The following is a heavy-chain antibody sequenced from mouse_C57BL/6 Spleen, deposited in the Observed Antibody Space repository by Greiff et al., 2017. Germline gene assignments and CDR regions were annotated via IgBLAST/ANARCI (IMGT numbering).Heavy chain of an antibody. CDR3: ARATVEGTWFAY. J-gene: IGHJ3*01. V-gene: IGHV1-9*01. CDR2: LLPGSGST. Sequence: QLQQSGAELMKPGASVKLSCKATGYTFTGYWIEWVKQRPGHGLGWIGELLPGSGSTNYNETFKGMATVTADTSSNTAYMQLSSLTTEDSAIYYCARATVEGTWFAYWCQGALVTVSA. D-gene: IGHD1-1*01. CDR1: GYTFTGYW.